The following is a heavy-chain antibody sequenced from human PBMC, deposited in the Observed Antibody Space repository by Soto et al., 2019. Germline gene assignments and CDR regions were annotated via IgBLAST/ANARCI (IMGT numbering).Heavy chain of an antibody. CDR1: GITFSSYL. CDR2: IGPSGSDT. CDR3: AKRHHGSGGDYGMDV. Sequence: EVQLLESGGGLVQPGGSLRLSCAASGITFSSYLMRWVRQAPGKGLEWVSSIGPSGSDTYYADSVKGRFTISRDNSRNTLSLQMHSLRVEDTAVYYCAKRHHGSGGDYGMDVLGQGTTVTVSS. V-gene: IGHV3-23*01. D-gene: IGHD3-10*01. J-gene: IGHJ6*02.